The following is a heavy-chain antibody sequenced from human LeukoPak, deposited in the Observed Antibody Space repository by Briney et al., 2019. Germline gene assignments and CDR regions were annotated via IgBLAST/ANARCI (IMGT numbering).Heavy chain of an antibody. Sequence: SETLSLTCTVSGGSISSRSYYWGWIRQPPGKGLEWIGSISQSGSTYYNPSLKSRVTMSVDTSKNQFSLKPSSVTAADTAVYYCARRNLGWYFFDYWGQGTLVTVSS. CDR2: ISQSGST. CDR3: ARRNLGWYFFDY. V-gene: IGHV4-39*01. CDR1: GGSISSRSYY. J-gene: IGHJ4*02. D-gene: IGHD6-19*01.